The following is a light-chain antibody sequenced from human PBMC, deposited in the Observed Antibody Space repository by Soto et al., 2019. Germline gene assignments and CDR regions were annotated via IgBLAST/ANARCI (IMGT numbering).Light chain of an antibody. CDR3: CSYAGSSTWV. Sequence: QSVLTQPASVSGSPGQSITISCTGTSSDVGSSNLVSWYQQHPGKAPKLMIYEGSKRPSGVSDRFSCSKTGNTASLTISGLQAEDEGDYYCCSYAGSSTWVFGGGTKLTVL. J-gene: IGLJ3*02. CDR1: SSDVGSSNL. CDR2: EGS. V-gene: IGLV2-23*01.